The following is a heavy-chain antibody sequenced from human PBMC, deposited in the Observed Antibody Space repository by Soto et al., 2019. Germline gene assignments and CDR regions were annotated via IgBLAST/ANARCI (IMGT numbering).Heavy chain of an antibody. D-gene: IGHD1-1*01. Sequence: QVQLVQSGAEVKKPGSSVKVSCKASGGTFSSYAISWVRQAPGQGLEWMGGIIPIFGTANYAQKFQGRVTITADESTSTAYMELSSLRSEDTAVYYCAANKMNWNDELINYDCGMDVWGQGTTVTVSS. CDR2: IIPIFGTA. J-gene: IGHJ6*02. CDR3: AANKMNWNDELINYDCGMDV. CDR1: GGTFSSYA. V-gene: IGHV1-69*01.